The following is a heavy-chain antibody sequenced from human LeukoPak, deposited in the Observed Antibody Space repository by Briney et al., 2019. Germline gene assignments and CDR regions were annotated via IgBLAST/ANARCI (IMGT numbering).Heavy chain of an antibody. J-gene: IGHJ3*02. V-gene: IGHV1-69*04. D-gene: IGHD3-16*01. CDR3: ARGGLGLYAFDI. CDR2: IIPIFGIA. Sequence: ASVKVPCKTSGGTFSSYAISWVRQAPGQGLEWMGRIIPIFGIANYAQKFQGRVTITADKSTSTAYMELSSLRSEDTAVYYCARGGLGLYAFDIWGQGTMVTVSS. CDR1: GGTFSSYA.